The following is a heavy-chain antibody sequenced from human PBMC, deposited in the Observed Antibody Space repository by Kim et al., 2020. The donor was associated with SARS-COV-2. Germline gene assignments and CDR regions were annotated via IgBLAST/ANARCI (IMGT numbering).Heavy chain of an antibody. J-gene: IGHJ4*02. CDR3: AKDPQRGYSYG. Sequence: GGSLRLSCAAAGFTFSSYGMHWVRQAPGKGLEWVAVISYDGSNKYYADSVKGRFTISRDNSKNTLYLQMNSLRAEDTAVYYCAKDPQRGYSYGWGQGTLV. V-gene: IGHV3-30*18. CDR2: ISYDGSNK. CDR1: GFTFSSYG. D-gene: IGHD5-18*01.